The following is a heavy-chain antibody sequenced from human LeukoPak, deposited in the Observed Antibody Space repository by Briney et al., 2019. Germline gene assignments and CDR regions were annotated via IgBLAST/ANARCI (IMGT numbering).Heavy chain of an antibody. D-gene: IGHD2-15*01. CDR3: AKDNIVVVVAATGV. CDR2: ISGSGGST. CDR1: GFTFSSYA. V-gene: IGHV3-23*01. J-gene: IGHJ3*01. Sequence: GGSLRLSCAASGFTFSSYAMSWVRQAPGKGLEWVSAISGSGGSTYYADSVKGRFTISRDNSKNTLYLQMNSLRAEDTAVYYCAKDNIVVVVAATGVWGQGTTVTVSS.